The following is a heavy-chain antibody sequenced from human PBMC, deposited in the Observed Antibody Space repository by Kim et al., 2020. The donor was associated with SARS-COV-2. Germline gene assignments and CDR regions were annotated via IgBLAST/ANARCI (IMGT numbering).Heavy chain of an antibody. Sequence: KGRFTISRDNAKNSLYLQMNSLRAEDTAVYYCARAAGITGIIYYYYGMDVWGQGTTVTVSS. CDR3: ARAAGITGIIYYYYGMDV. D-gene: IGHD1-20*01. V-gene: IGHV3-11*06. J-gene: IGHJ6*02.